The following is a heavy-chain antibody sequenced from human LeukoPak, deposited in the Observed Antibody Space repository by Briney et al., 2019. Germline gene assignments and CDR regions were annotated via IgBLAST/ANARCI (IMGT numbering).Heavy chain of an antibody. J-gene: IGHJ4*02. CDR3: ARDLEGTAMVGPFDY. D-gene: IGHD5-18*01. V-gene: IGHV1-2*02. CDR1: GYTFTGYY. Sequence: ASVKVSCKASGYTFTGYYMHWVRQAPGQGLEWMGWINPNSGGTNYAQKFQGRVTMTRDTSISTAYMELSRLRYDDTAVYYCARDLEGTAMVGPFDYWGQGTLVTVSS. CDR2: INPNSGGT.